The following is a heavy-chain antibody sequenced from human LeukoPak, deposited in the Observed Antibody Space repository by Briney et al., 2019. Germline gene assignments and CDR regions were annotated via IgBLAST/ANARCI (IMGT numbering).Heavy chain of an antibody. D-gene: IGHD6-19*01. CDR2: ISAYNGNT. Sequence: ASVKISCKASGYTFTSYGISWVRQAPGQGLEWMGWISAYNGNTNYAQKIQGRVTMTTDTSTSTAYMELRSLRSDDTAVYYCAIDTGYSSGWPLFAYWGKGTLVTVSS. V-gene: IGHV1-18*04. CDR3: AIDTGYSSGWPLFAY. J-gene: IGHJ4*02. CDR1: GYTFTSYG.